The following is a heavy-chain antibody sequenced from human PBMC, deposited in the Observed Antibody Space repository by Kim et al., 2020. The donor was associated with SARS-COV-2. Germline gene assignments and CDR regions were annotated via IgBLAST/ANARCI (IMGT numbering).Heavy chain of an antibody. CDR1: GGSFSGYY. D-gene: IGHD6-13*01. CDR2: INHSGST. Sequence: SETLSLTCAVYGGSFSGYYWSWIRQPPGKGLEWIGEINHSGSTNYNPSLKSRVTISVDTSKNQFSLKLSSVTAADTAVYYCARGEQLVRGGQDYFQHWGQGTLVTVSS. CDR3: ARGEQLVRGGQDYFQH. V-gene: IGHV4-34*01. J-gene: IGHJ1*01.